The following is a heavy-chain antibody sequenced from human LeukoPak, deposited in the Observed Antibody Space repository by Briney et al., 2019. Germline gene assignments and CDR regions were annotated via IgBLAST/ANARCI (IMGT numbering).Heavy chain of an antibody. CDR1: GYTFTNYY. V-gene: IGHV1-46*01. Sequence: ASVKVSCKASGYTFTNYYIHWVRQAPGQGLECMGIINPSGGSTSYAQKFQGRVTMTRDMSTSTVYMELSSLRSEDTAVYYCARESRVGSSTWYPNFDYWGQGTLVTVSS. CDR2: INPSGGST. J-gene: IGHJ4*02. CDR3: ARESRVGSSTWYPNFDY. D-gene: IGHD2-2*01.